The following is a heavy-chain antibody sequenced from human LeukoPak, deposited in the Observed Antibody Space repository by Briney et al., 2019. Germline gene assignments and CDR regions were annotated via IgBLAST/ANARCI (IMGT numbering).Heavy chain of an antibody. J-gene: IGHJ4*02. D-gene: IGHD6-19*01. Sequence: GGSLRLSCAASGFTFNKYAMSWVRQAPGKGLEWVSTISGSGESIYYEDSVKGRFTISRDNSKNTLSLQMDSLRAEDTAVYYCANWDASHSSGWYDYRGQGTLVTVSS. CDR2: ISGSGESI. V-gene: IGHV3-23*01. CDR3: ANWDASHSSGWYDY. CDR1: GFTFNKYA.